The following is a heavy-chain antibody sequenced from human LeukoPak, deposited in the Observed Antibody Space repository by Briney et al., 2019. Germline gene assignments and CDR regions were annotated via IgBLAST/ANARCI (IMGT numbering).Heavy chain of an antibody. CDR2: MNPNSGNT. V-gene: IGHV1-8*01. CDR3: ARGGPSGDYYYYYYIDV. J-gene: IGHJ6*03. CDR1: GYTFTGYD. Sequence: ASVKVSCKASGYTFTGYDINRVRQATGQGLEWMGWMNPNSGNTGYAQKFQGRVTMTRNTSISTAYMELSSLRSEDTAVYYCARGGPSGDYYYYYYIDVWGKGTTVTVSS. D-gene: IGHD5-12*01.